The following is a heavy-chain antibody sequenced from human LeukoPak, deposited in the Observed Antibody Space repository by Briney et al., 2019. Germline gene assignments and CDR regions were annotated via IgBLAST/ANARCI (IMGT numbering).Heavy chain of an antibody. CDR3: AREGYCSSSSCYGAGCYYGMDV. CDR1: GFTFSSYE. CDR2: ISSSGSTI. V-gene: IGHV3-48*03. Sequence: GGSLRLSCAASGFTFSSYEINWVRQPPGKGLEWVSYISSSGSTIYYADSVKGRFTISSDNAKNSLYLQMNSLRAEDTAVYYCAREGYCSSSSCYGAGCYYGMDVWGKGTTVTVSS. D-gene: IGHD2-2*01. J-gene: IGHJ6*04.